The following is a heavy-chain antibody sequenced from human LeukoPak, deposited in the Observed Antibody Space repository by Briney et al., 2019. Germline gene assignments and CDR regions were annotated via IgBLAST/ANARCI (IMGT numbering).Heavy chain of an antibody. CDR1: GGSISSGGYS. CDR3: ARARGPFGAFDI. V-gene: IGHV4-30-2*01. CDR2: IYHSGST. D-gene: IGHD3-10*01. Sequence: SETLSLTCAVSGGSISSGGYSWSWIRQPPGKGLEWIGYIYHSGSTYYNPSLKSRVTISVDRSKNQFSLKLSSVTAADTAVYYCARARGPFGAFDIWGQGTMVTVSS. J-gene: IGHJ3*02.